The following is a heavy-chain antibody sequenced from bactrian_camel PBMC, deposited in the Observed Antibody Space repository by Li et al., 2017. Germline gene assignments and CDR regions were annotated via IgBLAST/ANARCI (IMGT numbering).Heavy chain of an antibody. Sequence: HVQLVESGGGLVQPGGSLRLSCAASGFAGSNLYMAWFRQAPGKEREGVAAVDRNGYPTYTYSVSNRFTISKDNVKNTPYLDMNNHQPEDTAMYFCAADDFNLQLARHYKYWGQGTQVTVS. CDR1: GFAGSNLY. V-gene: IGHV3S53*01. CDR2: VDRNGYP. D-gene: IGHD2*01. CDR3: AADDFNLQLARHYKY. J-gene: IGHJ4*01.